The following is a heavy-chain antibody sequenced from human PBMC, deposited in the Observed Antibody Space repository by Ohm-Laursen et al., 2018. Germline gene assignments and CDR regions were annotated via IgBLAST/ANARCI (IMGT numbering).Heavy chain of an antibody. J-gene: IGHJ4*02. CDR2: INPNSGGT. V-gene: IGHV1-2*02. CDR3: ARVSYNWKTTGTLGY. D-gene: IGHD1-20*01. Sequence: SVKVSCKASGYTFIGYYMHWVRQAPGQGLEWMGWINPNSGGTNYAQKFQGRVTMTRDTSISTAYMELSRLRSDDTAVYYCARVSYNWKTTGTLGYWGQGTLVTVSS. CDR1: GYTFIGYY.